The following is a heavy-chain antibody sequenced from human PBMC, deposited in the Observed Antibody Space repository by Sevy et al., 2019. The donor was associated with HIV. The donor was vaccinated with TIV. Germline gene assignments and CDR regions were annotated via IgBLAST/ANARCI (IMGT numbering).Heavy chain of an antibody. Sequence: GGSLRLSCAASGITFSSYAMTWVRQAPGKGLQWVSAISGSGDSTYYADSVKGRFTISRDNSKNTLYLQMNSLRAEDTAVYYCAKIDCSGGSCYSLGTAWFDPWGQGTLVTVSS. V-gene: IGHV3-23*01. J-gene: IGHJ5*02. CDR1: GITFSSYA. D-gene: IGHD2-15*01. CDR3: AKIDCSGGSCYSLGTAWFDP. CDR2: ISGSGDST.